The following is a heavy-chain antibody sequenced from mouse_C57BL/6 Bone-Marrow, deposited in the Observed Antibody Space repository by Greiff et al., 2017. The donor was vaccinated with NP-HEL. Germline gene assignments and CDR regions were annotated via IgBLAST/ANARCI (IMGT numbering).Heavy chain of an antibody. Sequence: EVQLQESGGGLVQPGGSLKLSCAASGFTFSDYGMAWVRQAPRKGPEWVAFISNLAYSIYYADIVTGRFTISRATAKNTLYLEMSSLRSEDTAMYYCARHQDYGSSYIYAMDYWGQGTSVTVSS. V-gene: IGHV5-15*01. J-gene: IGHJ4*01. CDR1: GFTFSDYG. CDR2: ISNLAYSI. D-gene: IGHD1-1*01. CDR3: ARHQDYGSSYIYAMDY.